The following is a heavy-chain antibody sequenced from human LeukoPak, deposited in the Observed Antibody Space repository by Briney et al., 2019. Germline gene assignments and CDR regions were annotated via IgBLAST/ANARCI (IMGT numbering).Heavy chain of an antibody. CDR2: ISYDGSNK. Sequence: GSLRLSCAASGFTFSSYGMHWVRQAPGKGLEWVAVISYDGSNKYYADSVKGRFTISRDNSKNTLYLQMNSLRAEDTAVYYCAKDNRKIVVVQYYFDYWGQGTLVTVSS. J-gene: IGHJ4*02. V-gene: IGHV3-30*18. D-gene: IGHD3-22*01. CDR3: AKDNRKIVVVQYYFDY. CDR1: GFTFSSYG.